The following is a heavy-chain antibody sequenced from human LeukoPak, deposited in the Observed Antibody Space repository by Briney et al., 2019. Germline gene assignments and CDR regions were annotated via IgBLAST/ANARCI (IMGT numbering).Heavy chain of an antibody. CDR2: INPSGGST. J-gene: IGHJ3*02. CDR1: GYTFTSYY. V-gene: IGHV1-46*01. CDR3: ARGAYDFWSGYSDAFDI. Sequence: ASVKVSCKASGYTFTSYYMHWVRQAPGQGLEWMGIINPSGGSTSYAQKFQGRVTMTRDTSTSTVYMELSSLRSEDTAVYYCARGAYDFWSGYSDAFDIWGQGTMVTVSS. D-gene: IGHD3-3*01.